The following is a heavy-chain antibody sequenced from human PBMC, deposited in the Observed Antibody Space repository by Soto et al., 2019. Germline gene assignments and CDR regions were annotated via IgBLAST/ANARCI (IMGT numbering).Heavy chain of an antibody. V-gene: IGHV4-4*02. J-gene: IGHJ6*02. Sequence: QPPGKGLEWIGEIYHSGSTNYNPSLKSRVTISVDKSKNQFSLKLSSVTAADTAVYYCARIGVGSGSYYYYYYYGMDVWGQGTTVTVSS. CDR3: ARIGVGSGSYYYYYYYGMDV. CDR2: IYHSGST. D-gene: IGHD3-10*01.